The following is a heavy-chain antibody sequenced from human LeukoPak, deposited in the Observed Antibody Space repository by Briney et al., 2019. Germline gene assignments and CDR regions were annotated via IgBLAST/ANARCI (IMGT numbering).Heavy chain of an antibody. CDR2: IIPIFGTA. V-gene: IGHV1-69*13. D-gene: IGHD3-10*01. CDR3: AISGLLWFGDYHYYMDV. CDR1: GGTFSSYA. Sequence: ASVKVSCKASGGTFSSYAISWVRQSPGKGREWMGGIIPIFGTANYAQKSQGRVTITADESTSTAYMELSSLRSEDTAVYYCAISGLLWFGDYHYYMDVWGKGTTVTVSS. J-gene: IGHJ6*03.